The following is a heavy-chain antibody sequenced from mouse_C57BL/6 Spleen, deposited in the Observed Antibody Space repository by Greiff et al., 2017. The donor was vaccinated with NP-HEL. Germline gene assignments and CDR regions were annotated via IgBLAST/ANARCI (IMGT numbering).Heavy chain of an antibody. V-gene: IGHV1-82*01. Sequence: QVQLQQSGPELVKPGASVKISCKASGYAFSSSWMNWVKQRPGKGLEWIGRIYPGDGDTNYNGKFKGKATLTADKSSSTAYMQLSSLTSEDSAVYFCARGAYSNYSAYWGQGTLVTVSA. D-gene: IGHD2-5*01. CDR2: IYPGDGDT. J-gene: IGHJ3*01. CDR3: ARGAYSNYSAY. CDR1: GYAFSSSW.